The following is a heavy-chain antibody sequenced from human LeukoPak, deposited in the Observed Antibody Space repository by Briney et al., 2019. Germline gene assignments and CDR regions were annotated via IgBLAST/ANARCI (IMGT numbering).Heavy chain of an antibody. J-gene: IGHJ4*02. CDR1: GFTFSSYA. CDR3: AKANGGWGVIIKD. V-gene: IGHV3-23*01. Sequence: GGSLRLSCAASGFTFSSYAMSWVRQAPGKGLEWVSAIGGNSDFIYYAEYVKGRFAISRDNSKETLYLQVNSLRAEDTAVYYCAKANGGWGVIIKDWGQGALVTVSS. D-gene: IGHD3-10*01. CDR2: IGGNSDFI.